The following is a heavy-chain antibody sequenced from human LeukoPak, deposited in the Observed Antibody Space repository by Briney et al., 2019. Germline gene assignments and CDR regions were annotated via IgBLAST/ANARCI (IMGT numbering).Heavy chain of an antibody. CDR2: ISSSSSYI. Sequence: GGSLRLSCAASGFSLSTYSMNWVRQAPGKGLEWVSFISSSSSYIYYADSVKGRFTISRDNAKNSLYLQMNSLRAEDTAVYYCAKKSLDYYDSSGYVGGLVGYWGQGTLVTVSS. D-gene: IGHD3-22*01. CDR3: AKKSLDYYDSSGYVGGLVGY. J-gene: IGHJ4*02. CDR1: GFSLSTYS. V-gene: IGHV3-21*01.